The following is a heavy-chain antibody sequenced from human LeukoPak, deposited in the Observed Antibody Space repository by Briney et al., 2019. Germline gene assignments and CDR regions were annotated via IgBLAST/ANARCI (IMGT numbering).Heavy chain of an antibody. D-gene: IGHD6-6*01. CDR1: GYTFTSYG. V-gene: IGHV1-18*01. CDR2: ISAYNGNT. J-gene: IGHJ4*02. CDR3: ARDSTPSSSSDLDY. Sequence: ASVKVSCKASGYTFTSYGISWVRQAPGQGLEWMGLISAYNGNTNYAQKLQGRVTMTTDTSTSTAYMELRSLRSDDTAVYYCARDSTPSSSSDLDYWGQGTLVTVSS.